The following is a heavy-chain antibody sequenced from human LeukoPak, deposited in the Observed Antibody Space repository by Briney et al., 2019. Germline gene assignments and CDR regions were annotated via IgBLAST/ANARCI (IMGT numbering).Heavy chain of an antibody. J-gene: IGHJ4*02. D-gene: IGHD3-10*01. CDR2: ISSSGTTI. Sequence: GESLRLSCVASGFTLSFYSMNWVRQAPGKGLEWVSYISSSGTTIYYADSVKGRFTISRDNAKNTVFLQMSSLRAEDTALYYCARKSASGNYPLDYWGQGTLVTVSS. CDR1: GFTLSFYS. CDR3: ARKSASGNYPLDY. V-gene: IGHV3-48*01.